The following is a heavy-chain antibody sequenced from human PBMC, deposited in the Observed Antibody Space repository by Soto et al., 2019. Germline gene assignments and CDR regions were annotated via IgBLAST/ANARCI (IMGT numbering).Heavy chain of an antibody. CDR1: GFTFNSYA. V-gene: IGHV3-23*01. CDR3: ATLGGLYADYLNSNFQS. Sequence: GGSLRLSCAASGFTFNSYALTWVRQAPGRGLECVAVISGSGDSTHYADSVKGRFTISRDNSKSTLSMEMNSLRADDTAVYYCATLGGLYADYLNSNFQSWGQGTLVTVSS. J-gene: IGHJ4*02. D-gene: IGHD4-17*01. CDR2: ISGSGDST.